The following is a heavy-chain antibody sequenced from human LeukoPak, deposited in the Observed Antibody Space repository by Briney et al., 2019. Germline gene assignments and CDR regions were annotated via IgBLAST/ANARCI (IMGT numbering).Heavy chain of an antibody. J-gene: IGHJ4*02. V-gene: IGHV4-34*11. CDR2: IYYSGST. D-gene: IGHD4-17*01. CDR1: GGSFSGYY. CDR3: AREGGLRTLPFDY. Sequence: PSETLSLTCAVYGGSFSGYYWSWIRQPAGKGLEWIGSIYYSGSTYYNPSLKSRVTISVDTSKNQFSLKLSSVTAADTAVYYCAREGGLRTLPFDYWGQGTLVTVSS.